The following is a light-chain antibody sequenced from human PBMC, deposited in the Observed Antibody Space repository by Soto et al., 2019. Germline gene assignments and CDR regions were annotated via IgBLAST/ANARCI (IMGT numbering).Light chain of an antibody. CDR2: DVT. J-gene: IGLJ1*01. Sequence: QSVLTQPRSVSASPRQSVTISCTGTSSDVGGYNYVSWYQQHPGKAPKLIIYDVTKRPSGVPDRFSGSKSGSTASLTISGLQAEDEADYYCCSFAGRRYVFGSGTKVTVL. V-gene: IGLV2-11*01. CDR1: SSDVGGYNY. CDR3: CSFAGRRYV.